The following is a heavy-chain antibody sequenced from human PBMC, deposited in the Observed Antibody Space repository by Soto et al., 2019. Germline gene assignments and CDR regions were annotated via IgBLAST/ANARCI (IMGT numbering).Heavy chain of an antibody. CDR2: IYWNDDK. CDR3: ALRGARYYYDSLGYFDY. D-gene: IGHD3-22*01. CDR1: GFSLSTSGVG. J-gene: IGHJ4*02. Sequence: QITLKESGPTLGKPTQTLTLTCTFSGFSLSTSGVGVGWIRQPPGKALEWLALIYWNDDKRYSPSLKSRLTITKDTSKNQVVLTMTNMDPVDTATYYCALRGARYYYDSLGYFDYWGQGTLVTVSS. V-gene: IGHV2-5*01.